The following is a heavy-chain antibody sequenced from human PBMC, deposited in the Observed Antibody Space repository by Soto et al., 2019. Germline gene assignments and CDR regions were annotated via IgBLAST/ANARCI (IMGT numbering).Heavy chain of an antibody. D-gene: IGHD1-7*01. CDR3: SKDRFQRWELDAF. V-gene: IGHV3-30*04. CDR1: GFTFSMYA. J-gene: IGHJ6*02. Sequence: GGSLRLSCAVSGFTFSMYAMHWARQAPGKGLEWVAVTSSDGASKYYADSVKGRFTISRDNSKNTLFLQMNSLRPEDTAVYYCSKDRFQRWELDAFWGRGSTDTVSS. CDR2: TSSDGASK.